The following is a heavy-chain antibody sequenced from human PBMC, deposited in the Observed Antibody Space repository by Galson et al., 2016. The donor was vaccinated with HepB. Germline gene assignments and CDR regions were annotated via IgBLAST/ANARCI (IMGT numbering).Heavy chain of an antibody. CDR3: ASGPAGRQFDWSKMKDYYYGMDV. J-gene: IGHJ6*02. V-gene: IGHV1-69*13. Sequence: SVKVSCKASGGTLSSYAISWVRQAPGQGLEWMGGIIPILGTPNYAQKFHGRVTITADESTSTAYMELSSLRSEDTAVYYCASGPAGRQFDWSKMKDYYYGMDVWGQGTTVTVSS. D-gene: IGHD3-9*01. CDR2: IIPILGTP. CDR1: GGTLSSYA.